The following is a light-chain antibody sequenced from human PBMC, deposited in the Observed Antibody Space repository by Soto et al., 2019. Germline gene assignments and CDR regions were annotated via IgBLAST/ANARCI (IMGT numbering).Light chain of an antibody. J-gene: IGLJ3*02. CDR2: EVS. Sequence: QSALTQPPSASGSPGQSVTISCTGTSSDVGGYKYVSWYQQHPGKAPKLMIYEVSERPSGVPDRFSGSKSGNTASLTVSGLQAEDEADYYRSSYAGSNNVVFGGGTKLTVL. CDR1: SSDVGGYKY. CDR3: SSYAGSNNVV. V-gene: IGLV2-8*01.